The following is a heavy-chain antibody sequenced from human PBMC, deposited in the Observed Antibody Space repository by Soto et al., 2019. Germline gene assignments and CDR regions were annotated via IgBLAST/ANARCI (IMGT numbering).Heavy chain of an antibody. CDR1: GFTFSSYA. J-gene: IGHJ5*02. V-gene: IGHV3-23*01. Sequence: EVQLLESGGGLVQPGGSLRLSCAASGFTFSSYAMNWVRQAPGKGLEWVSVIGGSGNGTYYADSVKGRFTISRDDSKNTLYLQMNSLRVEDTAVYYCAKDLVAAAFAGGDWFDPWGQGTLVTVSS. CDR2: IGGSGNGT. D-gene: IGHD6-13*01. CDR3: AKDLVAAAFAGGDWFDP.